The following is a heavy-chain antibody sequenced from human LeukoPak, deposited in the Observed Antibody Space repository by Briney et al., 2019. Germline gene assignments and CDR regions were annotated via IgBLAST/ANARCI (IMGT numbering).Heavy chain of an antibody. CDR3: ARTSVWGGRGFDY. CDR1: GFTVSSNS. J-gene: IGHJ4*02. Sequence: PGGSLRLSCAASGFTVSSNSMSWVRQAPGKGLEWVSAISGSGGSTYYADSVKGRFTISRDNSKNTLYLQMNSLRAEDTAVYYCARTSVWGGRGFDYWGQGTLLTVSS. D-gene: IGHD3-16*01. V-gene: IGHV3-23*01. CDR2: ISGSGGST.